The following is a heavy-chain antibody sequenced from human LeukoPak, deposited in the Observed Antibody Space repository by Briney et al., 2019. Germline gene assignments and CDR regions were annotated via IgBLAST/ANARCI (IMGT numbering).Heavy chain of an antibody. Sequence: SETLSLTCTVSGGSISSSIYYWGWIRQPPGKGLEWIGEINHSGSTNYNPSLKSRVTISVDTSKNQFSLKLSSVTAADTAVYYCARGYGVPDYWGQGTLVTVSS. CDR2: INHSGST. J-gene: IGHJ4*02. CDR1: GGSISSSIYY. CDR3: ARGYGVPDY. V-gene: IGHV4-39*07. D-gene: IGHD4-17*01.